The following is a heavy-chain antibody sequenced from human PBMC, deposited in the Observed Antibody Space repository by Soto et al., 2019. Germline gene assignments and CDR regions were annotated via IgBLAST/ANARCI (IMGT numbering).Heavy chain of an antibody. CDR2: ISGSGGST. Sequence: QSGGSLRLSCAASGFTFSSYAMSWVRQAPGKGLEWVSAISGSGGSTYYADSVKGRFTISRDNSKNTLYLQMNSLRAEDTAVYYCAKVGPITMIVVVSDFYWGQGTLVTVSS. CDR3: AKVGPITMIVVVSDFY. CDR1: GFTFSSYA. D-gene: IGHD3-22*01. J-gene: IGHJ4*02. V-gene: IGHV3-23*01.